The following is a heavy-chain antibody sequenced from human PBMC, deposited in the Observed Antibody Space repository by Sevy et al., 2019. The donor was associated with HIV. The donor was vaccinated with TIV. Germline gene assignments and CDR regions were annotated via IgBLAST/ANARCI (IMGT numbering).Heavy chain of an antibody. Sequence: GGSLRLSCAASGFTFSSYAMHWVRQAPGKGLEWVAVISYDGSNKYYADSVKGRFTISGDNSKNTLYLQMNSLRAEDTAVYYCARVDIVATRGFDYWGQGTLVTVSS. CDR2: ISYDGSNK. J-gene: IGHJ4*02. CDR1: GFTFSSYA. D-gene: IGHD5-12*01. V-gene: IGHV3-30-3*01. CDR3: ARVDIVATRGFDY.